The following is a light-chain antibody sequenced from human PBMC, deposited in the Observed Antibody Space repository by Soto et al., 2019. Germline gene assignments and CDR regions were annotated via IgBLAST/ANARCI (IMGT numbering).Light chain of an antibody. J-gene: IGKJ2*01. CDR2: AAF. CDR3: LQDYNYPHT. CDR1: QGIRND. V-gene: IGKV1-6*01. Sequence: AIQMTQSPSSLSASVGDRVTITCRASQGIRNDLGWYQQKPGKAPKLLVYAAFSLQSGLPSRFSGSGSGTDFTLTISSLQPEDFATYYCLQDYNYPHTFGQGTKLEIK.